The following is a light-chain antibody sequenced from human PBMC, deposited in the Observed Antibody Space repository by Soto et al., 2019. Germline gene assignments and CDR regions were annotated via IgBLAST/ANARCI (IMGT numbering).Light chain of an antibody. CDR2: GAS. CDR3: QQYGSSLWT. V-gene: IGKV3-20*01. J-gene: IGKJ1*01. Sequence: DIVLSQSPVTLSLSPWERAALSCGASQSLSNNFLAWYQQKPGQAPRLLISGASSRATGIPDRFSGSGSGTDFTLTISRLEPEDFAVYYCQQYGSSLWTFGQGTKVDIK. CDR1: QSLSNNF.